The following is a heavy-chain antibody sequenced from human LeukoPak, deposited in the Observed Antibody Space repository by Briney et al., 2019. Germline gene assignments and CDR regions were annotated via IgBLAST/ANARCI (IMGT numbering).Heavy chain of an antibody. J-gene: IGHJ4*02. Sequence: GGSLRLSCAASGFTFNIYWIHWVRQAPGQGLVWVSRISSDGSGTGYADSVNGRFTISRDNAKHTVSLQMNSLRVEDTAVYYCVRDSSKWYFDFWGQGSLVTVSS. D-gene: IGHD6-13*01. CDR3: VRDSSKWYFDF. CDR1: GFTFNIYW. CDR2: ISSDGSGT. V-gene: IGHV3-74*01.